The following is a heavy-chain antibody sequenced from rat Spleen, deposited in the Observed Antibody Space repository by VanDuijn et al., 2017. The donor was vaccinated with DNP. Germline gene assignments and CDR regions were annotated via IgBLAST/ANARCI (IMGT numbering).Heavy chain of an antibody. Sequence: EVQLVESGGDLVQPGRSLKLSCVASGFTFNNYWMTWIRQVPGKGLEWVASITSSGGSTYYPDSVKGRFTISRDNAKNTLYLQMNSLRSEDTATYYCARDWGDKRYCFDYWGQGVMVTVSS. D-gene: IGHD4-6*01. CDR3: ARDWGDKRYCFDY. CDR1: GFTFNNYW. CDR2: ITSSGGST. J-gene: IGHJ2*01. V-gene: IGHV5-31*01.